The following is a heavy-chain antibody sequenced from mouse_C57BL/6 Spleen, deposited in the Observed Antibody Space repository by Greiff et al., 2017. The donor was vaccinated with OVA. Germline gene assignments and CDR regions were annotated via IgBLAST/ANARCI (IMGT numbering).Heavy chain of an antibody. CDR3: ASNWDTLFAY. J-gene: IGHJ3*01. CDR2: IWSGGST. CDR1: GFSLTSYG. Sequence: VQLVESGPGLVQPSQSLSITCTVSGFSLTSYGVHWVRQSPGKGLEWLGVIWSGGSTDYNAAFISRLSISKDNSKSQVFFKMNSLQADDTAIYYCASNWDTLFAYWGQGTLVTVSA. D-gene: IGHD4-1*01. V-gene: IGHV2-2*01.